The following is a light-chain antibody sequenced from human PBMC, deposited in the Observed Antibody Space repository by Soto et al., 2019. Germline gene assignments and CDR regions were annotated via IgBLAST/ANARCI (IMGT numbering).Light chain of an antibody. V-gene: IGKV1-5*03. CDR3: QQYKSYPYT. CDR1: QSISSW. Sequence: DIQMTQSPSTLSASVGDRDTITCRASQSISSWLAWYQQKPGKAPKLLIYKASSLESGVPSRFSGSGSGTEFTLTISSLQPDDFATYYCQQYKSYPYTFGQGTKLEIK. J-gene: IGKJ2*01. CDR2: KAS.